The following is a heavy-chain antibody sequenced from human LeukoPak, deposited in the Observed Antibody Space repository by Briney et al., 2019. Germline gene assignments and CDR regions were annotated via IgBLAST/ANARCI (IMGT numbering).Heavy chain of an antibody. CDR1: GFKFSGYW. D-gene: IGHD2/OR15-2a*01. Sequence: GGSLRLSCVASGFKFSGYWMTWVRHTPGKGLEWVANIKQDGDDKYYAESVRGRFTISRDNVRNSLYLQMNSLRAEDTGIYYCARDQTLVAIGASGYWGQETLVTVSS. J-gene: IGHJ4*02. CDR2: IKQDGDDK. V-gene: IGHV3-7*01. CDR3: ARDQTLVAIGASGY.